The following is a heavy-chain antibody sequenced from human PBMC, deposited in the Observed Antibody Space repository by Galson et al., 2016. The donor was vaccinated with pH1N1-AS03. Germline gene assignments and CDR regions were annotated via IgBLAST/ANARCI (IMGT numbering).Heavy chain of an antibody. D-gene: IGHD2-2*01. CDR3: ARHREYQVLSRTMDV. CDR1: GYSFTGYW. CDR2: IYPSDSDT. J-gene: IGHJ6*02. V-gene: IGHV5-51*01. Sequence: QSGAEVKKTGESLKISCKGSGYSFTGYWIGWVRQKPGKGLEWMGIIYPSDSDTRYNPSFQGQVTISVDESIGTAYLQWSSLKASDTAIYYCARHREYQVLSRTMDVWGQGTTVTVSS.